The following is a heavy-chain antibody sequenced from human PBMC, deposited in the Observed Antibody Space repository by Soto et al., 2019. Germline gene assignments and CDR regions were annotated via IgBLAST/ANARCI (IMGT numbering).Heavy chain of an antibody. CDR2: LDYSGTT. D-gene: IGHD3-3*01. Sequence: SETLSLTCTVSGGSISSYYWNWIRQSPGKGLEWIASLDYSGTTNYNPSLKSRITTSVDPSKKQFSLKMRSVTAADTAVYYCARGSTYDFWSGYIYYGMDVWGQGTTVT. CDR1: GGSISSYY. V-gene: IGHV4-59*01. CDR3: ARGSTYDFWSGYIYYGMDV. J-gene: IGHJ6*02.